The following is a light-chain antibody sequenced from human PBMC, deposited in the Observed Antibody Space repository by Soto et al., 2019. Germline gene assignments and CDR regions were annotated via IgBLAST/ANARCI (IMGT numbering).Light chain of an antibody. CDR2: KAS. CDR3: QQYNSYSGT. CDR1: QSISSW. Sequence: DIQMTQSPSTLSASVGDRVTITCRASQSISSWLAWYQQKPGKAPKLLIYKASSLESGVPSRFSGSGSGTEFTLTISRLQPDDLATYYCQQYNSYSGTFGQGTKLEIK. V-gene: IGKV1-5*03. J-gene: IGKJ2*02.